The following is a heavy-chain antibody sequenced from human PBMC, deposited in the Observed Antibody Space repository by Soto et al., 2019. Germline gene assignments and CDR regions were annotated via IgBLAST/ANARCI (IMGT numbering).Heavy chain of an antibody. CDR3: AHRQLYNGAWNEGTFDY. Sequence: QITLKESGRTLVKPTQTLTLTCTFSGFSLTTRPVGVGWIRQPPGQALEWLALIYWDDDKRYNPSLKTRVTLTKDTSKNQVVLTMTNMDPVDTATYYCAHRQLYNGAWNEGTFDYWGQGALVTVSS. CDR1: GFSLTTRPVG. J-gene: IGHJ4*02. V-gene: IGHV2-5*02. CDR2: IYWDDDK. D-gene: IGHD1-1*01.